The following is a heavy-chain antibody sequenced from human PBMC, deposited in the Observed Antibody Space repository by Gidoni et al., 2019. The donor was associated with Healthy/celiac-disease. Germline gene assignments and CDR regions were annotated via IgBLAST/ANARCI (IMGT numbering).Heavy chain of an antibody. D-gene: IGHD6-13*01. CDR1: GFTVSSNY. J-gene: IGHJ6*02. CDR2: IYSGGST. CDR3: ARVGQQLVWNYCYGMDV. Sequence: EVQLVESGGGLVQPGGSLRLSCAASGFTVSSNYMSWVRQAPGKGLEWVSVIYSGGSTYYADSVKGRFTISRDNSKNTLYLQMNSLRAEDTAVYYCARVGQQLVWNYCYGMDVWGQGTTVTVSS. V-gene: IGHV3-66*01.